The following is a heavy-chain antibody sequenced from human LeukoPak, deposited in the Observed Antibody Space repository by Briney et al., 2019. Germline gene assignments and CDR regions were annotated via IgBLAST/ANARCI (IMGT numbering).Heavy chain of an antibody. D-gene: IGHD6-19*01. V-gene: IGHV4-39*02. CDR1: GFTFSSYA. Sequence: GSLRLSXAASGFTFSSYAMSWVRQAPGKGLEWIGSIYYSGSTYYNPSLKSRVTISVDTSKNQFSLKLSSVTAADTAVYYCAREMYSSGWYYFDYWGQGTLVTVSS. CDR3: AREMYSSGWYYFDY. J-gene: IGHJ4*02. CDR2: IYYSGST.